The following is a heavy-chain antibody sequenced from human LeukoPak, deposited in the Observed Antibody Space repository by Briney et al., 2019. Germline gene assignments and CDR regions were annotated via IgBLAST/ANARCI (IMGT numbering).Heavy chain of an antibody. J-gene: IGHJ4*02. CDR1: GGSISSYY. CDR3: ARQKPSTFRQYGRGRPLDS. CDR2: IYHSGST. V-gene: IGHV4-59*08. D-gene: IGHD4-11*01. Sequence: SETLSLTCTVSGGSISSYYWSWIRQPPGKGLEWIGEIYHSGSTNYNPSLKSRVTISVDKSKNQFSLKLSSVTAADTAVYYCARQKPSTFRQYGRGRPLDSWGQGTLVTVSS.